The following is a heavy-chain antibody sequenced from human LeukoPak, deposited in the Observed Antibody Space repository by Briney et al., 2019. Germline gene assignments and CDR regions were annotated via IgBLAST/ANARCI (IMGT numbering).Heavy chain of an antibody. CDR1: GGSISSGTYY. CDR3: ARNSCPSGSCYDNRGYFDY. D-gene: IGHD2-15*01. Sequence: SETLSLTCTVSGGSISSGTYYWRWIRQPAGKGLEWIGRIYTSGSTNYNPSLKSRITISVDTSKNQFSLKLSSVTAADTAVYYCARNSCPSGSCYDNRGYFDYWGQGTLVTVSS. J-gene: IGHJ4*02. CDR2: IYTSGST. V-gene: IGHV4-61*02.